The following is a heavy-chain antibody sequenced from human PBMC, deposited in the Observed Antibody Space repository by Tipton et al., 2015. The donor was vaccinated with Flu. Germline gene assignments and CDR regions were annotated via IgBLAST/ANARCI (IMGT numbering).Heavy chain of an antibody. CDR1: GGSISSGGYS. V-gene: IGHV4-30-2*01. D-gene: IGHD4-17*01. CDR3: ARLTTVTTGWFDP. CDR2: IYHSGST. J-gene: IGHJ5*02. Sequence: TLSLTCAVSGGSISSGGYSWSWIRQPPGKGLEWIGYIYHSGSTYYNSSLKSRVTISVDRPKNQFSLKLSSVTAADTAVYYCARLTTVTTGWFDPWGQGTLVTVSS.